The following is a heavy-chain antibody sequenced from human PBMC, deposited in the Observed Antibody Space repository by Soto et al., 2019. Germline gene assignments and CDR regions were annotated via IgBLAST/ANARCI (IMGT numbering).Heavy chain of an antibody. D-gene: IGHD1-1*01. J-gene: IGHJ6*02. CDR1: GFTFSSYG. Sequence: QVQLVESGGGVVQPGRSLRLSCAASGFTFSSYGMHWVRQAPGKGLEWVAVIWYDGSNKYYADSVKGRFTISRDNSKNTLHLQMNSLRAEDTVVYYCARVRELPERHRVYYYYDMDVWGQGTTVTVSS. CDR3: ARVRELPERHRVYYYYDMDV. CDR2: IWYDGSNK. V-gene: IGHV3-33*01.